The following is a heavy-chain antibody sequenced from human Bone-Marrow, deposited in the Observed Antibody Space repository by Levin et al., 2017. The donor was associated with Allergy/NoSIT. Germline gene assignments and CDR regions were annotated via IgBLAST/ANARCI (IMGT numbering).Heavy chain of an antibody. J-gene: IGHJ4*02. D-gene: IGHD2-8*01. CDR2: INRDGGDG. CDR1: GFTFSGYW. Sequence: GESLKISCASSGFTFSGYWMAWVRQAPGKGLEWVANINRDGGDGYYVDSVKGRFTISRDNARNSLDLQMNSLRVEDTAVYYCARNGAWSFEFWGQGTPVTVSS. V-gene: IGHV3-7*02. CDR3: ARNGAWSFEF.